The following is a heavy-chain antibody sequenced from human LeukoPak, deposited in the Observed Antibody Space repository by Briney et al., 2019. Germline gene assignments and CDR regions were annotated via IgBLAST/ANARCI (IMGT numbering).Heavy chain of an antibody. CDR2: IYSGGST. D-gene: IGHD6-19*01. V-gene: IGHV3-53*01. CDR3: AGAVAGTSIDY. Sequence: QSGGSLRLSCAASGFTVSSNYMSWVRQAPGKGLEWVSVIYSGGSTYYADSVKGRFTISRDNSKNTLYLQMNSLRAEDTAVYYCAGAVAGTSIDYWGQGTLVTVSS. CDR1: GFTVSSNY. J-gene: IGHJ4*02.